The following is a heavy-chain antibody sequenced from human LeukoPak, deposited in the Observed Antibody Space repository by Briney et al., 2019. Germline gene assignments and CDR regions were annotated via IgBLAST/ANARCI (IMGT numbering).Heavy chain of an antibody. J-gene: IGHJ4*02. CDR1: GGSFSGYY. D-gene: IGHD2-15*01. CDR2: INDSGST. V-gene: IGHV4-34*01. CDR3: ARSRSPPDVVVVAATDSYFDY. Sequence: PSETLSLTCAVYGGSFSGYYWSWIRQPPGKGLEWIGEINDSGSTNYNPSLKSRVTISVDTSKNQFSLKLSSVTAADTAVYYCARSRSPPDVVVVAATDSYFDYWGQGTLVTVSS.